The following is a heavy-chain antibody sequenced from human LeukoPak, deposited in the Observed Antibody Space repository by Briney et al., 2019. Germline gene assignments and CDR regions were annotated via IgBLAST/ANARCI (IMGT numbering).Heavy chain of an antibody. Sequence: GGSLRLSCAASGVTFSSYAMSWVRQAPGEGREWVSYISSSSSTIYYAESVKGRFTLSRASAKNSLCLQLNSLRAEDKAVYYCARDQGTARRYFDLWGRGTLVTVSS. CDR1: GVTFSSYA. CDR3: ARDQGTARRYFDL. D-gene: IGHD3-10*01. CDR2: ISSSSSTI. J-gene: IGHJ2*01. V-gene: IGHV3-48*01.